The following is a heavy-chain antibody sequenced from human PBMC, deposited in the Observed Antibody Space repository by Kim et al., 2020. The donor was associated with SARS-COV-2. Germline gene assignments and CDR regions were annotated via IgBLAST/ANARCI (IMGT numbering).Heavy chain of an antibody. V-gene: IGHV4-39*01. Sequence: SLKSRVTISVDTSKNPFSLKLSSVTAADTAVYYCASDLLLWFGEDNWFDPWGQGTLVTVSS. D-gene: IGHD3-10*01. CDR3: ASDLLLWFGEDNWFDP. J-gene: IGHJ5*02.